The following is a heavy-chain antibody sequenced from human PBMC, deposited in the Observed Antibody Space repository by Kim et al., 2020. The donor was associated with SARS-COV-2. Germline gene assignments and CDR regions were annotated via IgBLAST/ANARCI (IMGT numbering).Heavy chain of an antibody. D-gene: IGHD5-12*01. CDR3: ARDHGDGYNRDGFDY. Sequence: VTVKSRITINTSASKSQFSLQLNSVTPEDTAVYYCARDHGDGYNRDGFDYWGQGTLVTVSS. V-gene: IGHV6-1*01. J-gene: IGHJ4*02.